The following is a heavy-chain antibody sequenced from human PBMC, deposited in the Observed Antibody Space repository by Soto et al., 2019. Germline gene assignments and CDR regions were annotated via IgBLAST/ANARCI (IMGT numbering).Heavy chain of an antibody. CDR3: ARGLYDIVVVPAAEYYGMDV. V-gene: IGHV1-18*01. D-gene: IGHD2-2*01. Sequence: SVKVSCAASGSTFPSYGISWVRQAPGQWLEWMGWISAYNGNTNYAQKLQGRVTMTTDTSTSTAYMELRSLRSDDTAVYYCARGLYDIVVVPAAEYYGMDVWGQGTTVTVSS. J-gene: IGHJ6*02. CDR2: ISAYNGNT. CDR1: GSTFPSYG.